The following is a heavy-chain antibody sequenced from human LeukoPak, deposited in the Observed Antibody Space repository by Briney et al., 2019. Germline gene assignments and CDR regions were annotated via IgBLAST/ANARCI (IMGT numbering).Heavy chain of an antibody. D-gene: IGHD6-6*01. CDR2: ISYDGSNK. J-gene: IGHJ4*02. CDR1: GFTFSSYA. CDR3: APTRSLTGRPFDY. Sequence: GGSLRLSCAASGFTFSSYAMHWVRQAPGKGLEWVAVISYDGSNKYYADSVKGRFTISRDNSKNTLYLQMNSLRAEDTAVYYCAPTRSLTGRPFDYWGQGTLVTVSS. V-gene: IGHV3-30-3*01.